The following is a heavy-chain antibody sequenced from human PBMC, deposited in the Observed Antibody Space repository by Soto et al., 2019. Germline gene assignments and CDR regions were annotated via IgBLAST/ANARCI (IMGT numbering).Heavy chain of an antibody. V-gene: IGHV3-23*01. J-gene: IGHJ4*02. D-gene: IGHD1-1*01. CDR1: GFTFSNYA. CDR3: ATQQMEVIRALDY. CDR2: IRETGNT. Sequence: EVQILQSGGGLEQPGGSLRLSCAASGFTFSNYAMSWIRQAPGKGLEWVSTIRETGNTYYADSVRGRFATSIDNSENTLYLQTSSLRAEDTAVYYCATQQMEVIRALDYWGQGTLVTVSS.